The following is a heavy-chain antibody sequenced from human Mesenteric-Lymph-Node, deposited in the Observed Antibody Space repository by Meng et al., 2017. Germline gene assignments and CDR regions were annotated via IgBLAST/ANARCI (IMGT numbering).Heavy chain of an antibody. CDR3: ARVYYDSSGLNWFDP. V-gene: IGHV4-34*01. CDR2: INHSGST. D-gene: IGHD3-22*01. CDR1: GGSFSGYY. Sequence: SETLSLTCAVYGGSFSGYYWSWIRQPPGKGLEWIGEINHSGSTNYNPSLKSRVTMSVDTSKNQFSVKLSSVTAADTAIYYCARVYYDSSGLNWFDPWGQGTLVTVSS. J-gene: IGHJ5*02.